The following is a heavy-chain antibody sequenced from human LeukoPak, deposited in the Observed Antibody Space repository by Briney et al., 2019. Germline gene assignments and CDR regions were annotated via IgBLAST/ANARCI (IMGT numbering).Heavy chain of an antibody. CDR1: GGSFSGYY. J-gene: IGHJ6*02. Sequence: SETLSLTCAVYGGSFSGYYWSWIRQPPGKGLEWIGEINHSGSTNYNPFLKSRVTISVDTSKNQFSLKLSSVTAADTAVYYCARSDAVRGLYGMDVWGQGTTVTVSS. V-gene: IGHV4-34*01. CDR2: INHSGST. D-gene: IGHD3-10*01. CDR3: ARSDAVRGLYGMDV.